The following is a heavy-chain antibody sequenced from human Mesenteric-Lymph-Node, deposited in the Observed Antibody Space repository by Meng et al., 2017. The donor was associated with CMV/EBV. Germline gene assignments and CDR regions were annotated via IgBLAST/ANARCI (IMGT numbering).Heavy chain of an antibody. Sequence: QVQLVQSGAEVKKLGASVKVSCKASGYSFTGYSIHWVRQAPGQGLEWMGRISPNTGDTIYEENFQGRVTMTRDTSINTAYMELSSLTSDDTAVYYCGRGQQTFDPWGQGTLVTVSS. V-gene: IGHV1-2*06. CDR1: GYSFTGYS. CDR3: GRGQQTFDP. D-gene: IGHD1-1*01. J-gene: IGHJ5*02. CDR2: ISPNTGDT.